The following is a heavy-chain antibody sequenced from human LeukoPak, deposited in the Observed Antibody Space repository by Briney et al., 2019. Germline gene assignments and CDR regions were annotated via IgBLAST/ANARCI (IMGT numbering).Heavy chain of an antibody. CDR3: AGYYYDSSGYYLFDY. D-gene: IGHD3-22*01. CDR1: GGSISSYY. J-gene: IGHJ4*02. V-gene: IGHV4-59*01. Sequence: AETLSLTCTVSGGSISSYYWSWIRQHPGKGLEWIGYIYYSGSTNYNPSLKSRVTISVDTSKNQFSLKLSSVTAADTAVYYCAGYYYDSSGYYLFDYWGQGTLVTVSS. CDR2: IYYSGST.